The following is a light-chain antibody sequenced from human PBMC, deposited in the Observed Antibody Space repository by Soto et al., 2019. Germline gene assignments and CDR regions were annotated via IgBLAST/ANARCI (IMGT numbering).Light chain of an antibody. CDR1: QSISSY. CDR2: AAS. V-gene: IGKV1-39*01. CDR3: QQSYSTPIT. Sequence: DIQLTQSPSFLSASVGDRVTITCRASQSISSYLNWYQQKPGKAPKLLIYAASSLQSGVPSRFSGSGSGTDFTLTISSLQLEDFATYYCQQSYSTPITFGQGTRLEIK. J-gene: IGKJ5*01.